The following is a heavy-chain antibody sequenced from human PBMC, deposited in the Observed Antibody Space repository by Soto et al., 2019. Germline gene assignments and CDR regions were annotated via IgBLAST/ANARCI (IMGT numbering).Heavy chain of an antibody. Sequence: SETLSLTCTVSGGSISSYYWSWIRQPPGKGLEWIGYIYYSGSTNYNPSLKSRVTISVDTSKNQFSLKLSSVTAADTAVYYCARLGGRDFWSGYYTYWGQGTLVTVSS. J-gene: IGHJ4*02. CDR3: ARLGGRDFWSGYYTY. CDR2: IYYSGST. D-gene: IGHD3-3*01. V-gene: IGHV4-59*08. CDR1: GGSISSYY.